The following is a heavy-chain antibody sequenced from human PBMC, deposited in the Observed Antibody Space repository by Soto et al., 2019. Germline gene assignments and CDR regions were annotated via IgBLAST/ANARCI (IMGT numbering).Heavy chain of an antibody. Sequence: GASVKVSCKASGYTFTSYYMHWVRQAPGQGLEWMGIINPSGGSTSYAQKFQGRVTMTRDTSTSTVYMELSSLRSEDTAVYYCARDKIDYDFWSGFLGMDVWGQGTTVTVSS. CDR2: INPSGGST. CDR1: GYTFTSYY. D-gene: IGHD3-3*01. V-gene: IGHV1-46*01. J-gene: IGHJ6*02. CDR3: ARDKIDYDFWSGFLGMDV.